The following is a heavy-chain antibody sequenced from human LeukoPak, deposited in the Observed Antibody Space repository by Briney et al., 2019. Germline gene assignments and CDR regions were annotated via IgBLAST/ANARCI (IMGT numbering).Heavy chain of an antibody. CDR3: ARPTPDGYCSGGSCPLNY. CDR2: IFPGDSDT. V-gene: IGHV5-51*01. Sequence: GESLKISCNVSGYTFTNYWIGWVRQMPGKGLEWMGIIFPGDSDTRYSPSFQGQVTISADKSISTAYLQWSSLKASDTAMYYCARPTPDGYCSGGSCPLNYWGQGTLVTVSS. D-gene: IGHD2-15*01. CDR1: GYTFTNYW. J-gene: IGHJ4*02.